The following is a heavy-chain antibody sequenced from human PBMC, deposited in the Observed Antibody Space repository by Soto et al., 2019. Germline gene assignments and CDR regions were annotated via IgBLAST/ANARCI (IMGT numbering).Heavy chain of an antibody. J-gene: IGHJ5*02. Sequence: QVQLVQSGAEVKKPGASVKVSCKASGYTFTSYGISWVRQAPGQGLEWMGWISAYNGNTNYAQKLQGRVTMTTDTSTSTAYRELRSLRSDDTAVYYCARAEYQLLGFEDGWFDPWGQGTLVTVSS. CDR1: GYTFTSYG. V-gene: IGHV1-18*01. CDR3: ARAEYQLLGFEDGWFDP. D-gene: IGHD2-2*01. CDR2: ISAYNGNT.